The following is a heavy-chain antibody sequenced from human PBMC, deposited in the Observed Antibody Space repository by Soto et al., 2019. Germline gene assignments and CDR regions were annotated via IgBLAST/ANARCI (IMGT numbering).Heavy chain of an antibody. D-gene: IGHD2-2*01. V-gene: IGHV4-34*01. J-gene: IGHJ2*01. CDR1: GGSFSGYY. Sequence: QVQLQQWGAGLLKPSETLSLTCAVYGGSFSGYYWSWIRQPPGKGLEWIGEINHSGSTNYNPSLKSRVTISVDTSKNHFSLKLSSVTAADTAVYYCARGEDIVVVPAAYFDLWGRGTLVTVSS. CDR3: ARGEDIVVVPAAYFDL. CDR2: INHSGST.